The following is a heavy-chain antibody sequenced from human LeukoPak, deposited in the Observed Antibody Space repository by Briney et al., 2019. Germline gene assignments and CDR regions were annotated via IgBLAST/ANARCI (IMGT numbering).Heavy chain of an antibody. D-gene: IGHD1-26*01. J-gene: IGHJ4*02. CDR2: ISAYNGNT. V-gene: IGHV1-18*04. CDR1: GYTFTGYY. CDR3: ATLSSGSYHY. Sequence: ASVKVSCKASGYTFTGYYMHWVRQAPGQGLEWMGWISAYNGNTNYAQKLQGRVTMTTDTSTSTAYMELRSLRSDDTAVYYCATLSSGSYHYWGQGTLVTVSS.